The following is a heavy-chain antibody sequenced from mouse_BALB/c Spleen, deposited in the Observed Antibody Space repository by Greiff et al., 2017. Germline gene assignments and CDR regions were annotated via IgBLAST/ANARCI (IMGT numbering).Heavy chain of an antibody. Sequence: QVQLQQPGAELVKPGASVKLSCKASGYTFTSYWMHWVKQRPGQGLEWIGEIDPSDSYTNYNQKFKGKATLTVDKSSSTAYMQLSSLTSEDSAVYYCALYYGNRAWFAYWGQGTLVTVSA. J-gene: IGHJ3*01. D-gene: IGHD2-1*01. V-gene: IGHV1-69*02. CDR2: IDPSDSYT. CDR3: ALYYGNRAWFAY. CDR1: GYTFTSYW.